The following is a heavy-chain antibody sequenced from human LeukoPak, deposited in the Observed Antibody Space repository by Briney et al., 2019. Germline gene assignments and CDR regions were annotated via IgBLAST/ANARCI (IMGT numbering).Heavy chain of an antibody. J-gene: IGHJ4*02. CDR3: ARTIAAAGHFDY. CDR2: IYYSGST. D-gene: IGHD6-13*01. Sequence: SETLSLTCTVSGGSISSGGYYWSWIRQHPGKGLEWIGYIYYSGSTYYNPSLKSRVTISVDRSKNQFSLKLSSVTAADTAVYYCARTIAAAGHFDYWGQGTLVTVSS. CDR1: GGSISSGGYY. V-gene: IGHV4-31*09.